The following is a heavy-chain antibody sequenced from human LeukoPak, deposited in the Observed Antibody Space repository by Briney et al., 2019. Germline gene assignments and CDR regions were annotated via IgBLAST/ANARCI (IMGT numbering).Heavy chain of an antibody. D-gene: IGHD6-19*01. CDR2: INPSGGST. V-gene: IGHV1-46*01. CDR1: GYTFTSYY. Sequence: WASVKVSCKASGYTFTSYYMHWVRQAPGQGLEWVGIINPSGGSTSYAQKFQGRVTMTRDTSTSTVYMELSSLRSEDTAVYYCARDLKSAVAGYYYYYGMDVWGQGTTVTVSS. CDR3: ARDLKSAVAGYYYYYGMDV. J-gene: IGHJ6*02.